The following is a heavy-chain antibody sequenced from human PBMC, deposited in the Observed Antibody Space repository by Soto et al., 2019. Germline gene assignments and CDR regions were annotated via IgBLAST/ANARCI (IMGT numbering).Heavy chain of an antibody. CDR2: ISSGRGATI. CDR3: AKDQGEGGDYENLLPSD. V-gene: IGHV3-23*04. J-gene: IGHJ4*02. Sequence: EVQLVDSGGGLVQPGGSLRLSCAASGFTFRHYAMNWVRQAPGKGLEWVSGISSGRGATIRYAESVQGRFSISRDNSKNTLFLQMNNLRVDDTALYYCAKDQGEGGDYENLLPSDWSQGILVTVSS. CDR1: GFTFRHYA. D-gene: IGHD4-17*01.